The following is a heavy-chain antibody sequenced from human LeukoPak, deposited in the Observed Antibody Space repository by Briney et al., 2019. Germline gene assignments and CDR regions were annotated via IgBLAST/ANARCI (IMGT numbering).Heavy chain of an antibody. CDR3: ARVISLYYFDY. Sequence: PGGSLILSCAASGFTFSSYWMHWVRQAPGKGLVWVSRINSDGSSTSYADSVKGRFTISRDNAKNTLYLQMNSLRAEDTAVYYRARVISLYYFDYWGQGTLVTVSS. CDR1: GFTFSSYW. D-gene: IGHD3-16*02. J-gene: IGHJ4*02. V-gene: IGHV3-74*01. CDR2: INSDGSST.